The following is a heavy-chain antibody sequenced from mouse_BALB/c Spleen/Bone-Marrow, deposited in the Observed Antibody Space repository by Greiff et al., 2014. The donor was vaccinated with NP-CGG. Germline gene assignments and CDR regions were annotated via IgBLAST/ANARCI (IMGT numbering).Heavy chain of an antibody. CDR3: ARGVPMGY. Sequence: QVQLKQSGAELVRPGSSVKISCKASGYAFSSYWMNWVKQRPGQGLEWIGQIYPGDGDTNYNGKFKGKATLTADKSSSTAYMQLSSLTSEDSAVYSCARGVPMGYWGQGTSVTVSS. CDR1: GYAFSSYW. CDR2: IYPGDGDT. J-gene: IGHJ4*01. V-gene: IGHV1-80*01.